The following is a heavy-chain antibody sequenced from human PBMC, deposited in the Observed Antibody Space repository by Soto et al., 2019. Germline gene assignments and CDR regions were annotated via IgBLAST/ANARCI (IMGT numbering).Heavy chain of an antibody. D-gene: IGHD3-10*01. J-gene: IGHJ5*02. CDR2: MSTYTGDT. CDR1: GYSFTVYG. CDR3: ARDPGGATGFDP. V-gene: IGHV1-18*01. Sequence: QVRLVQSGAEVKRPGASVKGSCKTYGYSFTVYGISWVRQAPGQGLEWMGWMSTYTGDTNYARKFRGRVTMTTDISASTASMELRSLTSDDTAVYYCARDPGGATGFDPWGQGNPVIVST.